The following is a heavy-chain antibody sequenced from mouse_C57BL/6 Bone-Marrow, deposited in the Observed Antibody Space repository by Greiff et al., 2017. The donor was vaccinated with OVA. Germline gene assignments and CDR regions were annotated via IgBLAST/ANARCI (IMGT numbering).Heavy chain of an antibody. Sequence: EVQLVESGGGLVQPGGSLKLSCAASGFTFSDYYMYWVRQTPEKRLEWVAYISNGGGSTYYPDTVKGRFTISRDNAKNTLYLQMSRLKSEDTAMYCCASELGRGFAYWGQGTLVTVSA. V-gene: IGHV5-12*01. CDR3: ASELGRGFAY. D-gene: IGHD4-1*01. CDR2: ISNGGGST. J-gene: IGHJ3*01. CDR1: GFTFSDYY.